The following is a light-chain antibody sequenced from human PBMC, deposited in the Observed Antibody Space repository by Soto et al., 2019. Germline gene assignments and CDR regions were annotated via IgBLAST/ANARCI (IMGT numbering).Light chain of an antibody. J-gene: IGLJ1*01. CDR1: SSDVGGYNY. Sequence: QSALTQPAFVSGSPGLSITISCTGTSSDVGGYNYVSWYQQHPVKAPKLMIYDVTNRPSGVSDRFSGSKSDNTASLTISGLQAEDEADYYCSSYTSSSTPYVFGTGTKVTVL. V-gene: IGLV2-14*01. CDR2: DVT. CDR3: SSYTSSSTPYV.